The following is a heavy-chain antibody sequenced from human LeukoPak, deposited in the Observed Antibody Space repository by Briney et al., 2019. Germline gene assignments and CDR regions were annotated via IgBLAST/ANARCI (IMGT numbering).Heavy chain of an antibody. J-gene: IGHJ4*03. Sequence: PGGSLRLSCAASGFTFSSYAMSWVRQAPGKGLEWVSAISGSGGSTYYADSVKGRFTISRDNSKNTLYLQMNSLRAEDTAVYYFAKDGYYYYSSSPSLLSYFDYWGQRTLVTGTS. CDR3: AKDGYYYYSSSPSLLSYFDY. V-gene: IGHV3-23*01. CDR1: GFTFSSYA. CDR2: ISGSGGST. D-gene: IGHD3-22*01.